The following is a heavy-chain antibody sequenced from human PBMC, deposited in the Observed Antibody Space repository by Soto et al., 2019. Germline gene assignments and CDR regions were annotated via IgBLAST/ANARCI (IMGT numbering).Heavy chain of an antibody. CDR3: ARDLSGGSAPFYGMDV. V-gene: IGHV1-69*01. CDR2: IIPIFGTA. J-gene: IGHJ6*02. D-gene: IGHD1-26*01. Sequence: QVQLVQSGAEVKKPGSSVKVSCKASGGTFSSYAISWVRQAPGQGLEWMGGIIPIFGTANYAQKFQGRVTITADESTSTAYMELSSLRSEDTAGYYCARDLSGGSAPFYGMDVWGQGTTVTVSS. CDR1: GGTFSSYA.